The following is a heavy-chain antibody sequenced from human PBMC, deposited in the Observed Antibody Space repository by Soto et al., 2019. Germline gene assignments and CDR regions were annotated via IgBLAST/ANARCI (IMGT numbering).Heavy chain of an antibody. V-gene: IGHV4-4*07. Sequence: NPSETLSLTCTVSGGSVSSHYGSWIRQPAGKGLEWLGRLYNAERTSYNPSLKGRVTMSMDTSNNQFSLKLTSVTAADTAVYFCAREPLAHSYFDFWGQGTLVTVSS. CDR3: AREPLAHSYFDF. J-gene: IGHJ4*02. CDR1: GGSVSSHY. CDR2: LYNAERT.